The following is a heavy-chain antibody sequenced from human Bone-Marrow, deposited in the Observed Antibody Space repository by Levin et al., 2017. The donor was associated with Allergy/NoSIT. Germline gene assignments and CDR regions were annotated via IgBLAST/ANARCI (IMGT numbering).Heavy chain of an antibody. J-gene: IGHJ4*02. CDR2: VYYTGNT. D-gene: IGHD5-24*01. V-gene: IGHV4-59*08. Sequence: RSQTLSLTCTVSGASIRRFYWSWIRQPPGKGLEWIGYVYYTGNTNQNPSLKSRVSMSVDTSKNQLSLNLSSVTAADTAVYFCAKHRGGWQQSPIDFWGQGSLVTVSS. CDR1: GASIRRFY. CDR3: AKHRGGWQQSPIDF.